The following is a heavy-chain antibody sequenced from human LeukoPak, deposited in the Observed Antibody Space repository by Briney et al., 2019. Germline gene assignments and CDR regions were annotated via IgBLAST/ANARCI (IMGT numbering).Heavy chain of an antibody. CDR3: ARTPSTSAFDI. V-gene: IGHV4-39*07. D-gene: IGHD5/OR15-5a*01. CDR1: GGSINTPNYY. J-gene: IGHJ3*02. CDR2: IFYSGGT. Sequence: SETLSLTCTVSGGSINTPNYYWGWIRRTPGKGLEWIGNIFYSGGTYYSPSLTSRVTISLDTSRNQFSLKLNSVTAADTAVYYCARTPSTSAFDIWGQGTMVTVSS.